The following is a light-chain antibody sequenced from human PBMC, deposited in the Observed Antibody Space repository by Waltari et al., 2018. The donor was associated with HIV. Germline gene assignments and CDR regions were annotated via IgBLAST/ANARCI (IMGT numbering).Light chain of an antibody. Sequence: DIQMTQSPSSLSSSVGDRVTITCQASQDISNYLNWYQQKPGKAPKLLIYDASNLKTGVPSRFSGSGSGTDFTFTSSSLQPEDIATYYCQQYDNVPITFGQGTRLEIK. J-gene: IGKJ5*01. V-gene: IGKV1-33*01. CDR2: DAS. CDR1: QDISNY. CDR3: QQYDNVPIT.